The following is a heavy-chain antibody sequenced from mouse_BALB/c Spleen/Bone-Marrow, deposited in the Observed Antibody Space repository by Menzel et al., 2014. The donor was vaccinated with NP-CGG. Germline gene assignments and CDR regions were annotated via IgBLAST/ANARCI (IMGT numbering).Heavy chain of an antibody. CDR3: VTSTYFDV. J-gene: IGHJ1*01. Sequence: EVQVVESGGRLVQPKGSLKLSCAASGFTFNTYAMNWVRQAPGKGLEWVARIRSKSNNFPTYYADSVKDRFTISRDDSQSMLYPQMNNLKTEDTAMYYCVTSTYFDVWGAGTTVTVSS. V-gene: IGHV10-1*02. D-gene: IGHD6-1*01. CDR1: GFTFNTYA. CDR2: IRSKSNNFPT.